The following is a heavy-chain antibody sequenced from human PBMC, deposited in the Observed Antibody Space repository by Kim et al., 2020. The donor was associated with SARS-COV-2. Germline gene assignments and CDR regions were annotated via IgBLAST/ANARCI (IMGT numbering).Heavy chain of an antibody. CDR1: GFTFGIYA. J-gene: IGHJ4*02. V-gene: IGHV3-23*01. CDR2: ISDSGRNT. Sequence: GGSLRLSCAASGFTFGIYAMSWARQAPGKRLEWVSTISDSGRNTHYADSVKGRFTISRDNSMNTLYLQMNSLRAEDTAVYYCDASDYWGQGTLVTVSS. CDR3: DASDY.